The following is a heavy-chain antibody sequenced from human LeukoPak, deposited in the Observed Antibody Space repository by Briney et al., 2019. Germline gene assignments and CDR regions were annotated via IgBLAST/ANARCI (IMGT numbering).Heavy chain of an antibody. Sequence: SETLSLTCAVSGGSISSGNWWSGVRQPPGKGLEWIGQIYHSGSTNYNPSLKSRVTISVEKSKNQFSLNLTSVTAADTAVYYCARGIVAAGTDYWGQGTLVTVSS. CDR3: ARGIVAAGTDY. D-gene: IGHD6-13*01. J-gene: IGHJ4*02. CDR1: GGSISSGNW. CDR2: IYHSGST. V-gene: IGHV4-4*02.